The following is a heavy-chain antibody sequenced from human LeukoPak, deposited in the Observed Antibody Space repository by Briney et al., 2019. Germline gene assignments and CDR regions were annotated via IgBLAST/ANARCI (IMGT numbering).Heavy chain of an antibody. D-gene: IGHD1-26*01. Sequence: GGSLRLSCAASGFTFTTYGVHWVRQAPGKGLEWVAFIRYDGSNKYYADSLKGRFTISRDNSKNTLYLQMNSLRAEDTAMYYCAKDLIPSKVGVTAYWGQGTLVTVSS. CDR1: GFTFTTYG. J-gene: IGHJ4*02. CDR2: IRYDGSNK. V-gene: IGHV3-30*02. CDR3: AKDLIPSKVGVTAY.